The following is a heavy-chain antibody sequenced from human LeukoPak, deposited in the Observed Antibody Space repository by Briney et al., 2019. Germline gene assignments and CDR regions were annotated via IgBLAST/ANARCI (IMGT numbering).Heavy chain of an antibody. V-gene: IGHV1-2*02. CDR3: ARGTRGSYSSIHD. Sequence: ASVKVSCKASGYTFSDYYIHWVRQAPGQGLEWMGWINPNSGGTDYAQKFQGRVTMTRDTPISTAYMELSTLRSDDTAVYYCARGTRGSYSSIHDWGQGTLVTVSS. D-gene: IGHD1-26*01. CDR1: GYTFSDYY. CDR2: INPNSGGT. J-gene: IGHJ4*02.